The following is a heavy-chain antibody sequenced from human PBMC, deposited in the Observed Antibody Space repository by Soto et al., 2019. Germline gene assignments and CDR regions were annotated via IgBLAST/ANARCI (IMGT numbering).Heavy chain of an antibody. V-gene: IGHV1-69*11. J-gene: IGHJ6*02. CDR2: IMPILGTT. D-gene: IGHD2-15*01. CDR3: ARSLGGFHCSGGSCHTRVVHGMDV. Sequence: QVQLVQSGAEVKKPGSSVRVSCRTSGGTFSNYAISWVRQAPGQGLEWMGGIMPILGTTSYAQRFQGRVTISADETTRTASMDLSSLRSEDTAAYYCARSLGGFHCSGGSCHTRVVHGMDVWGQGTTVTVSS. CDR1: GGTFSNYA.